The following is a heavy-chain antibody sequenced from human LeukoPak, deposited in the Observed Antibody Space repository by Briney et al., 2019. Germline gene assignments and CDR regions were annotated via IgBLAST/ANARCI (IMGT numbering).Heavy chain of an antibody. D-gene: IGHD4-17*01. CDR3: ARLSTAETTYFDY. J-gene: IGHJ4*02. CDR2: VYFTRTT. Sequence: SETLSLTCTVSGDSISSSSFHWSWVRQPPGKGLERIGTVYFTRTTYYNPSLESRGIISVDTSKNQFSLKLSSVTAADTAVYYCARLSTAETTYFDYWGQGTLVTVSS. CDR1: GDSISSSSFH. V-gene: IGHV4-39*01.